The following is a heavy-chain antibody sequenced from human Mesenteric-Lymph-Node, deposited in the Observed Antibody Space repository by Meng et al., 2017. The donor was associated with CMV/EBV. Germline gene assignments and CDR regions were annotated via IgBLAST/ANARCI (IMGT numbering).Heavy chain of an antibody. CDR3: AKIVDTAMIPTDY. Sequence: GESLKISCATSGFTFSSNSMSWVRQAPGKGLEWVSVIYSGATKTYYADSVKGRFTISRDNSKNTLYLQMNSLRAEDTAVYYCAKIVDTAMIPTDYWGQGTLVTVSS. J-gene: IGHJ4*02. CDR1: GFTFSSNS. V-gene: IGHV3-23*03. D-gene: IGHD5-18*01. CDR2: IYSGATKT.